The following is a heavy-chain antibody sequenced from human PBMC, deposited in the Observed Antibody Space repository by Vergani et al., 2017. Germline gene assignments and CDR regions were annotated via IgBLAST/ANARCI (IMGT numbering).Heavy chain of an antibody. Sequence: EVQLVESGGGLVKPGGSLRLSCAASGFTFIDAWMSWVRQAPGKGLEWVGRIKSKTYGGTTDYAAPVKGRFTISRDDSKNTLYLQMNSLKIEDSAVYFCTTGLVWPHGFWGQGTLVTVSS. V-gene: IGHV3-15*01. D-gene: IGHD3-16*01. CDR2: IKSKTYGGTT. J-gene: IGHJ4*02. CDR1: GFTFIDAW. CDR3: TTGLVWPHGF.